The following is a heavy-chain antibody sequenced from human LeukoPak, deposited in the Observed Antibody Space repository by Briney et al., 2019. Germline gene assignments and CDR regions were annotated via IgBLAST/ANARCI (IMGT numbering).Heavy chain of an antibody. CDR3: ARRTSLSPFFDY. J-gene: IGHJ4*02. D-gene: IGHD3/OR15-3a*01. V-gene: IGHV4-38-2*02. CDR1: GYSISSGYY. Sequence: SETLSLTCTVSGYSISSGYYWGWIRQPPGKGLEWIGCIYHSGSTYYNPSLKSRVTISVDTSKNQFSLKLSSVTAADTAVYYCARRTSLSPFFDYWGQGTLVTVSS. CDR2: IYHSGST.